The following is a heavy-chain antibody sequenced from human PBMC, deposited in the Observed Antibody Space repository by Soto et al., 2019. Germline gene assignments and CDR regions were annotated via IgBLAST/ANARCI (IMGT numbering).Heavy chain of an antibody. V-gene: IGHV4-59*01. Sequence: SETLSLTCSVSGACISTYYWSWVRQPPGKGLEWIGYIHDSGSTYYNPSLKSRVTMSLDTSRNQFFLQLNSVTSADTAVYYCARESAGSGKNNWFDPWGQGMLVTRLL. CDR1: GACISTYY. CDR2: IHDSGST. J-gene: IGHJ5*02. D-gene: IGHD3-10*01. CDR3: ARESAGSGKNNWFDP.